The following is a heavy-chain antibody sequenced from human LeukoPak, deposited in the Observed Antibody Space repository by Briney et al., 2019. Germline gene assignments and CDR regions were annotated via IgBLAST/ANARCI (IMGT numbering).Heavy chain of an antibody. Sequence: GGSLRLSCAASGFTFSSYSMNWVRQAPGKGLEWVANIKQDGSEKYYVDSVKGRFTISRDNAKNSLYLQMNSLRAEDTAVYYCAKGGQLYYYYYYMDVWGKGTTVTVSS. CDR2: IKQDGSEK. CDR3: AKGGQLYYYYYYMDV. D-gene: IGHD6-6*01. V-gene: IGHV3-7*01. CDR1: GFTFSSYS. J-gene: IGHJ6*03.